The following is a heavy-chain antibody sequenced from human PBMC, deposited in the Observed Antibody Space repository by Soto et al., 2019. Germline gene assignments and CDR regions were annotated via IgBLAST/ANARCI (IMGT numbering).Heavy chain of an antibody. CDR3: ARDRGLRFLEWLFLDY. CDR1: GGSISSGDYY. D-gene: IGHD3-3*01. J-gene: IGHJ4*02. CDR2: IYYSGST. V-gene: IGHV4-30-4*01. Sequence: PSETLSLTCTVSGGSISSGDYYWSWIRQPPGKGLEWIGYIYYSGSTYYNPSLKSRVTISVDTSKNQFSLKLSSVTAADTAVYYCARDRGLRFLEWLFLDYWGQGTLVTVSS.